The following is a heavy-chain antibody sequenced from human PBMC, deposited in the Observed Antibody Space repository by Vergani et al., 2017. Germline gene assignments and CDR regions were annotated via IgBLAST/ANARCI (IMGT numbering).Heavy chain of an antibody. CDR3: AEGVDSSGYLDY. D-gene: IGHD3-22*01. Sequence: QVQLVQSGAEVKKLGASVKVSCKPSGYTFTSYYMHWVRQAPGQGFEWMGIINLSGGSTSYGQKSQGRVTVTRDTSTDTVYMELSSLRSEDTAVYSCAEGVDSSGYLDYWGQGTLVTVSS. V-gene: IGHV1-46*01. J-gene: IGHJ4*02. CDR2: INLSGGST. CDR1: GYTFTSYY.